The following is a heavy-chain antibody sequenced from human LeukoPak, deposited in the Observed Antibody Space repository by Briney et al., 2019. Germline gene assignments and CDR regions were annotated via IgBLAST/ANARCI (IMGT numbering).Heavy chain of an antibody. V-gene: IGHV1-46*01. J-gene: IGHJ4*02. CDR3: ARGGTVVRGVPDY. CDR1: GYTFTSYY. D-gene: IGHD3-10*01. Sequence: ASVTVSCKTSGYTFTSYYIHRVRQAPGQGLEWVGLVNPNSGSTSYSQKFQGRVTMTRDTSTSTVYMELSNLTSEDTAIYYCARGGTVVRGVPDYWGQGTLVPVSS. CDR2: VNPNSGST.